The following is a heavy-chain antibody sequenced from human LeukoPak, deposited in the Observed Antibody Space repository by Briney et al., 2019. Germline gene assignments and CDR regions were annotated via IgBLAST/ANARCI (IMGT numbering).Heavy chain of an antibody. CDR2: IRYDGSNK. D-gene: IGHD1-26*01. J-gene: IGHJ4*02. V-gene: IGHV3-30*02. CDR1: GFTFSSYG. Sequence: GGSLRPSCAASGFTFSSYGMHWVRQAPGKGLEWVAFIRYDGSNKYYADSVKGRFTISRDNSKNTLYLQMNSLRAEDTAVYYCAKDRGSIVGATFDYWGQGTLVTVSS. CDR3: AKDRGSIVGATFDY.